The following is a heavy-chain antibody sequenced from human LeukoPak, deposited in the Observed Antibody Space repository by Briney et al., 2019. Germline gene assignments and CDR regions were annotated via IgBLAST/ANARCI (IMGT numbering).Heavy chain of an antibody. CDR2: IYTSGST. J-gene: IGHJ6*02. D-gene: IGHD4-11*01. Sequence: PSQTLSLTCTVYGGSISSGSYYWSWIRQPAGKGLEWIGRIYTSGSTNYNPSLKSRVTISVDTSKNQFSLKLSSVTAADTAVYYCARAYYSNYVDGMDVWGQGTTVTVSS. CDR3: ARAYYSNYVDGMDV. V-gene: IGHV4-61*02. CDR1: GGSISSGSYY.